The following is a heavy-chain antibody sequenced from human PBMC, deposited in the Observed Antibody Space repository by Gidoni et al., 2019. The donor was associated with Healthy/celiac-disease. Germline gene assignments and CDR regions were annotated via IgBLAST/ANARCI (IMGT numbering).Heavy chain of an antibody. CDR3: ARAAHYSESYYGYFES. J-gene: IGHJ1*01. CDR1: GGTFSSYA. Sequence: QAQLVQSGAEVTNPASSVKVCCKASGGTFSSYAISWVRQDPGQGLEWMGGIIPIFGTANYAQKFQGRGTITTDESTSTADMELSSLRSEDTAVYYCARAAHYSESYYGYFESWGQGTLVTVSS. D-gene: IGHD1-26*01. V-gene: IGHV1-69*05. CDR2: IIPIFGTA.